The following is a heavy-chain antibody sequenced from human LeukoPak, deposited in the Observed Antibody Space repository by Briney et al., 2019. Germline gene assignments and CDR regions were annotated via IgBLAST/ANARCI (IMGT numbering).Heavy chain of an antibody. CDR2: ISGSGGST. D-gene: IGHD6-13*01. CDR3: AKAGEPGSSSFKIYYFDY. Sequence: GGSLRLSCAASGFTFSYYYMSGVRQAPGKGLEWVSAISGSGGSTYYADSVKGRFTISRDNSKNTLYLQMNSLRAEDTAVYYCAKAGEPGSSSFKIYYFDYWGQGTLVTVSS. CDR1: GFTFSYYY. J-gene: IGHJ4*02. V-gene: IGHV3-23*01.